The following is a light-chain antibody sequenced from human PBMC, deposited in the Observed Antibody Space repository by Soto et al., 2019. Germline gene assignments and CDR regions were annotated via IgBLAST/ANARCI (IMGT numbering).Light chain of an antibody. Sequence: QSALTQPPSASGSPGQSVAISCTGTNSDIGNYNFVSWYQQHPGKAPKLMIYEVNKRPSGVPDRFSGSKSGNTASLTVSGLQPEDEADYDCSSYAGSNNLLFGGGTKLT. V-gene: IGLV2-8*01. CDR1: NSDIGNYNF. J-gene: IGLJ2*01. CDR3: SSYAGSNNLL. CDR2: EVN.